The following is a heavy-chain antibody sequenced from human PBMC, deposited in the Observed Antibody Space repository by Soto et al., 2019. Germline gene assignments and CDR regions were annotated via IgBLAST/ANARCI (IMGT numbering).Heavy chain of an antibody. D-gene: IGHD3-10*01. Sequence: QVQLQESGPGLVKPSETLSLTCTVSGGSISSYYLTWIRQPPGKGLEWIGYIYYNGRTNYNPSLKSRVTISLDTSKNQFSLNQSSVTAADTAVYYCARGAEWFGGRMDVWGQGTTVTVSS. V-gene: IGHV4-59*01. CDR1: GGSISSYY. CDR3: ARGAEWFGGRMDV. CDR2: IYYNGRT. J-gene: IGHJ6*02.